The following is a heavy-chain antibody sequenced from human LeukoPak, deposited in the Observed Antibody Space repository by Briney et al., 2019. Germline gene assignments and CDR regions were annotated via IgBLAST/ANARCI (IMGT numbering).Heavy chain of an antibody. Sequence: ASVKVSCKASGYTFTSYGISWVRQAPGQGLEWMGWISAYNGNTNYAQKFQGRVTITADKSTSTAYMELSSLRSEDTAVYYCARILVSRATWGQGTLVTVSS. CDR3: ARILVSRAT. J-gene: IGHJ4*02. V-gene: IGHV1-18*01. CDR2: ISAYNGNT. D-gene: IGHD2-8*02. CDR1: GYTFTSYG.